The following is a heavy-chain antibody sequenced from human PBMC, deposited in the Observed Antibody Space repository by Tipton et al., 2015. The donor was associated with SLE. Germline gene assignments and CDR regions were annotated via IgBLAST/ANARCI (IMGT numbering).Heavy chain of an antibody. CDR2: ISPYDGTT. J-gene: IGHJ6*02. CDR1: GYAFITYG. CDR3: ARGGGSSPYGLDV. Sequence: QLVQSGAEVKKPGASVRVSCKASGYAFITYGLTWVRQAPGEGLEWMGWISPYDGTTNYARKLRGRVTFTTDTSSSTAYVDLRSLRSDDAAVYYCARGGGSSPYGLDVWCQGTTVTVSS. D-gene: IGHD2-15*01. V-gene: IGHV1-18*01.